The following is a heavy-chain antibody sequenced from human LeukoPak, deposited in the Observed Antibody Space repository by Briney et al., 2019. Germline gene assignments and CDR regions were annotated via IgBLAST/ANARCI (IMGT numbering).Heavy chain of an antibody. CDR2: MNPNSGNT. CDR3: SWGQYGGYLYY. J-gene: IGHJ4*02. D-gene: IGHD4-17*01. CDR1: GYTFTSYD. V-gene: IGHV1-8*03. Sequence: GASVQVFCKASGYTFTSYDINWVRQATGQGLEWMGWMNPNSGNTGYDHKFKGRVTITRNTSISKASMELSSLRPEDTAVYYCSWGQYGGYLYYWGQGTLVTVAS.